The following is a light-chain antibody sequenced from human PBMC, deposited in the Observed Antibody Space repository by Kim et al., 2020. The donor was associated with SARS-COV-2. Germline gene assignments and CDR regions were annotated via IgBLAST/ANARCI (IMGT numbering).Light chain of an antibody. CDR3: RQYNNWPGWT. CDR2: GAS. V-gene: IGKV3-15*01. CDR1: QSVTTN. J-gene: IGKJ1*01. Sequence: EIGMTQSPATLSVSPGERATPSCRASQSVTTNLAWYQQKPGRAPRLLIYGASTRATDIPARFSGSGSGTEFTLTISSLQSQDVGIYYCRQYNNWPGWTFGQGTKVDIK.